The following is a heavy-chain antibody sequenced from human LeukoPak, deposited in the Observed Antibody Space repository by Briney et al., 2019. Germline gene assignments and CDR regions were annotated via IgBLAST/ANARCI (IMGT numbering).Heavy chain of an antibody. CDR1: GYTLSTYA. D-gene: IGHD6-13*01. J-gene: IGHJ4*02. CDR2: INTNTGNP. Sequence: ASVNVSCKASGYTLSTYAMNWVRQAPGQGLEWMGWINTNTGNPSYAQGFTGRFVFSLDTSVSTAYLQINNLKAEDTAIYYCARDPGAAAALSGTFDFWGQGTPVTVSS. CDR3: ARDPGAAAALSGTFDF. V-gene: IGHV7-4-1*02.